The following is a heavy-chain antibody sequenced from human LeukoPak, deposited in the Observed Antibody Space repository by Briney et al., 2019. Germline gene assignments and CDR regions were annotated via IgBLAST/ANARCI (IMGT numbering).Heavy chain of an antibody. Sequence: SETLSLTCAVSGYSISSGYYWGWIRQPPGKGLEWIGSIYHNGSTYYNPSLKSRVTISVDTSKNQFSLKLSSVTAADTAVYYCAREGHLYYYDSSGYFNDAFDIWGQGTMVTVSS. CDR2: IYHNGST. D-gene: IGHD3-22*01. V-gene: IGHV4-38-2*02. CDR1: GYSISSGYY. CDR3: AREGHLYYYDSSGYFNDAFDI. J-gene: IGHJ3*02.